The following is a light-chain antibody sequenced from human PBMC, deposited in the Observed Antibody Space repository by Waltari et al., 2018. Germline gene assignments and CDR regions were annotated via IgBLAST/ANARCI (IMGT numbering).Light chain of an antibody. Sequence: DIQLTQSPSFLSAAVGDRVTITCRASQGISTYLAWYQQKPGKAPAVLIFAASSLQKGVPARFSGHGSGTEFTLTIRSLQPEDVGTYYCQQLNTYPLTFGGGTKVEIK. CDR3: QQLNTYPLT. CDR1: QGISTY. V-gene: IGKV1-9*01. CDR2: AAS. J-gene: IGKJ4*01.